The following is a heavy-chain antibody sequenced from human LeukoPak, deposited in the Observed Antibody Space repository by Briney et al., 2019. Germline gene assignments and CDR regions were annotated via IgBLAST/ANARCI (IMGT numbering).Heavy chain of an antibody. CDR2: INHSGST. CDR3: ARGRWSYSSSWFDY. CDR1: GGSFSGYY. D-gene: IGHD6-13*01. V-gene: IGHV4-34*01. J-gene: IGHJ4*02. Sequence: PSETLSLTCAVYGGSFSGYYWSWIRQPPGKGLEWIGEINHSGSTKYNPSLKSRVTISVDTSKNQFSLKLSSVTAADTAVYYCARGRWSYSSSWFDYWGQGTLVTVSS.